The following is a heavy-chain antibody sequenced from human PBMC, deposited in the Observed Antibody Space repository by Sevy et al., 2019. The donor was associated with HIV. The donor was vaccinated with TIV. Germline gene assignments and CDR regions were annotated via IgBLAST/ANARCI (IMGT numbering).Heavy chain of an antibody. CDR1: GFTFDSYA. Sequence: GGSLRLSCAASGFTFDSYAMHWVRQVAGKGLEWVSTISGSGYATYYADSVKGRSIISRDTSRNTLYLQMNSLRVEESAVYLCAEDRVTVFGVVVTFDSWGQGTLVTVSS. CDR2: ISGSGYAT. J-gene: IGHJ4*02. V-gene: IGHV3-23*01. CDR3: AEDRVTVFGVVVTFDS. D-gene: IGHD3-3*01.